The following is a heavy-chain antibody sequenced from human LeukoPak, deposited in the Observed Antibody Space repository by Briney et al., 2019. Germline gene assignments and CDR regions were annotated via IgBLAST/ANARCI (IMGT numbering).Heavy chain of an antibody. D-gene: IGHD3-10*01. J-gene: IGHJ4*02. CDR3: ARALSGYGSGKGYFDS. CDR2: INHSGNT. CDR1: GGSFSGYY. V-gene: IGHV4-34*01. Sequence: SETLSLTCAVYGGSFSGYYWSWIRQPPGKGLEWIGEINHSGNTNYNPSLKSRVTISVDTSKNHFSLKLSSVTAADTAIYYCARALSGYGSGKGYFDSWGQGTLVTVPS.